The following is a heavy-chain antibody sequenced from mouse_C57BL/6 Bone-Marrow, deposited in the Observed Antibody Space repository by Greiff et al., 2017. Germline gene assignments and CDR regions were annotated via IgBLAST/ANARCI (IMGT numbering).Heavy chain of an antibody. CDR1: GFTFSDYG. CDR2: ISSGSSTI. Sequence: EVKLVESGGGLVKPGGSLKLSCAASGFTFSDYGMHWVRQAPEKGLEWVAYISSGSSTIYYADPVKGRFTISRDNAKNTLFLQMTSLRSEDTAMDYCASGGDFDYWGQGTTLTVSS. CDR3: ASGGDFDY. V-gene: IGHV5-17*01. J-gene: IGHJ2*01.